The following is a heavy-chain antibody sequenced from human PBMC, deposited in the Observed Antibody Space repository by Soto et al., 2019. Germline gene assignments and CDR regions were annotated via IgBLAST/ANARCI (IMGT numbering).Heavy chain of an antibody. D-gene: IGHD6-6*01. Sequence: SSVKVSCKVSGYTLTELSMHWVRQAPGKGLEWMGGFDPEDGETIYAQKFQGRVTMTEDTSTDTAYMELSSLRSEDTAVYYCATTPSLGSSSLYYYYYGMDVWGQGTTVTVSS. V-gene: IGHV1-24*01. CDR2: FDPEDGET. CDR3: ATTPSLGSSSLYYYYYGMDV. J-gene: IGHJ6*02. CDR1: GYTLTELS.